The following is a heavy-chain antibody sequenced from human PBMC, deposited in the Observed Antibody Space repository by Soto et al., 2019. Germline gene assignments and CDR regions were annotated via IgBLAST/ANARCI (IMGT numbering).Heavy chain of an antibody. D-gene: IGHD3-10*01. CDR3: ARDSGTVGYDDS. Sequence: QVQLVQSGAEVKKPGSSVKVSCKASVGTFSTYTINWVRQAPGQGLEWMGRLIPLLDVANNAQRLQGRITITADKSTSTVYMELTSLTSQHTAVYYCARDSGTVGYDDSWGQGTLVTVPS. V-gene: IGHV1-69*08. J-gene: IGHJ4*02. CDR2: LIPLLDVA. CDR1: VGTFSTYT.